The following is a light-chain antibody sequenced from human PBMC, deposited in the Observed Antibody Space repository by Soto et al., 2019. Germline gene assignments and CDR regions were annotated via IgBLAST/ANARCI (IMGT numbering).Light chain of an antibody. CDR1: QNLNSNF. Sequence: ETVLTQSPGTLSLSPGERATLSCRASQNLNSNFLAWYQQKPGQAPRLLIYGVSNRATGIPDRFSGSGSGTHVTLTSSRLEREDFAVYYCQQYGSSTPFTFGPGTQVDIK. V-gene: IGKV3-20*01. CDR2: GVS. CDR3: QQYGSSTPFT. J-gene: IGKJ3*01.